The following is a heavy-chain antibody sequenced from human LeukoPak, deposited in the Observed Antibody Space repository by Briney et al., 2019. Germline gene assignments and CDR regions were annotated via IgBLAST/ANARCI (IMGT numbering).Heavy chain of an antibody. Sequence: SETLSLTCAVYGGSFSGYYWSWIRQPPGKGLEWIGETNHSGSTNYNPSLKSRVTISVDTSKNQFSLKLRSVTAADTAVYYCARGTHIVATIGNWFDPWGQGTLVTVSS. D-gene: IGHD5-12*01. CDR3: ARGTHIVATIGNWFDP. V-gene: IGHV4-34*01. CDR2: TNHSGST. J-gene: IGHJ5*02. CDR1: GGSFSGYY.